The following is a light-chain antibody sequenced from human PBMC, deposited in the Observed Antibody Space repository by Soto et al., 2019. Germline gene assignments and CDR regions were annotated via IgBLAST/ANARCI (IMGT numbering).Light chain of an antibody. CDR1: SSDVGGYNY. V-gene: IGLV2-11*01. CDR3: CSYAGSYMV. Sequence: QSALTQPLSVSGSPGQSVTICCTGTSSDVGGYNYVSWYQQHPGKAPKLMIYDVSKRPSGVPDRFSGSKSGNTASLTISGLQAEDEADYYCCSYAGSYMVFGGGTKLTVL. J-gene: IGLJ3*02. CDR2: DVS.